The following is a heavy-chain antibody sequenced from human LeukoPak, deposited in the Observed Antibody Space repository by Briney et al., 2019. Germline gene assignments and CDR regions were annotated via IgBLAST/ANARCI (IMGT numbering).Heavy chain of an antibody. D-gene: IGHD3-22*01. J-gene: IGHJ3*02. Sequence: SETLSLTCTVSRGSIGSSSYYWGWIRQPPGKGLEWIGSIYYSGSTYYNPSLKSRVTITVDTSKNQFSLKLNSVTAADTAVYYCARSDYYGSSWTDAFDIWGQGTMVTVSS. CDR2: IYYSGST. V-gene: IGHV4-39*07. CDR1: RGSIGSSSYY. CDR3: ARSDYYGSSWTDAFDI.